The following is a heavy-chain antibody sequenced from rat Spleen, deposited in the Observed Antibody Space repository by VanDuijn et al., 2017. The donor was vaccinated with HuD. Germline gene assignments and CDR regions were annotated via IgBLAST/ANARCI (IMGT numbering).Heavy chain of an antibody. D-gene: IGHD1-11*01. CDR2: LSYDGHTT. V-gene: IGHV5-29*01. Sequence: EVQLVESGGDLVQPGRSLKLTCSASGFTFSHYGMAWVRQAPTKGLEWVATLSYDGHTTYYRDSVKRRFTISRDIAKSTLYLQMDSLGSEDTATYYCARRHYGYTDYFDYWGQGVMVTVSS. CDR3: ARRHYGYTDYFDY. CDR1: GFTFSHYG. J-gene: IGHJ2*01.